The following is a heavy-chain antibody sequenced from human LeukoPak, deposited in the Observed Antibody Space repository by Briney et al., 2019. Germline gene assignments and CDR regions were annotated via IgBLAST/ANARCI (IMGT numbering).Heavy chain of an antibody. CDR1: GFTVSSNY. D-gene: IGHD6-13*01. CDR2: IYSGGST. V-gene: IGHV3-66*01. Sequence: GGSLRLSCAASGFTVSSNYMSWVRRAPGKGLEWVSVIYSGGSTYYADSVKGRFTISRDNSKNTLYLQMNSLRAEDTAVYYCARGQGAAAGDYWGQGTLVTVSS. J-gene: IGHJ4*02. CDR3: ARGQGAAAGDY.